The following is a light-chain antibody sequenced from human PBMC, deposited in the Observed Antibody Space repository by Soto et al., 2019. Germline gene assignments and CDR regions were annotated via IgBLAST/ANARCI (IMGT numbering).Light chain of an antibody. V-gene: IGKV3-20*01. J-gene: IGKJ2*01. CDR2: GAS. CDR1: QTVSSNF. CDR3: QQYGTSVYT. Sequence: IVLTQSPGTLSLSPGERATLSCRASQTVSSNFLAWYQEKPGQGPRLLIYGASTRATGIPDRFSGSGSGTDFTLTISRLDPEDFALYYCQQYGTSVYTFGQGTKLEIK.